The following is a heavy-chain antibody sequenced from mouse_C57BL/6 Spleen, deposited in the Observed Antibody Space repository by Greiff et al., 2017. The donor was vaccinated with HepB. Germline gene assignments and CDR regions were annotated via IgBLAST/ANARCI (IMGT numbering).Heavy chain of an antibody. CDR2: INPNNGGT. V-gene: IGHV1-18*01. J-gene: IGHJ4*01. CDR3: ARTEITTLMDY. D-gene: IGHD2-4*01. Sequence: EVQGVESGPELVKPGASVKIPCKASGYTFTDYNMDWVKQSHGKSLEWIGDINPNNGGTIYNQKFKGKATLTVDKSSSTAYMELRSLTSEDTAVYYCARTEITTLMDYWGQGTSVTVSS. CDR1: GYTFTDYN.